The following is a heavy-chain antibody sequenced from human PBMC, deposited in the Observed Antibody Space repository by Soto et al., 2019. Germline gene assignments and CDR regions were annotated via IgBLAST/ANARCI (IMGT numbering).Heavy chain of an antibody. D-gene: IGHD3-10*01. CDR3: ANPSGYYFGLGSHDEASDM. J-gene: IGHJ3*02. V-gene: IGHV3-30*18. Sequence: QVQLVESGGGVVQPGRSLRLSCAASGFMFSGFGMHWVRQAPGKGLQWVAGISKDGSKKYYADSVKGRFTISRDNSTKTRYLQMKSLRAEDTAVYYCANPSGYYFGLGSHDEASDMWGQGTGVTVFS. CDR2: ISKDGSKK. CDR1: GFMFSGFG.